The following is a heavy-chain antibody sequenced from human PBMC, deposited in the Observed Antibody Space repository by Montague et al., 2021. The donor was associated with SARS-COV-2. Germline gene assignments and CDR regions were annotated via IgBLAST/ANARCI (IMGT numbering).Heavy chain of an antibody. J-gene: IGHJ4*02. CDR1: GLTFNIYA. Sequence: FRSLSCAASGLTFNIYAMHWVRQAPGKGLEWVAVISYDGSKRYYADSVKGRFTVSRDNSKNTLYLQMNSLRADDTAVYYCARDYYYGSGSYFPYDYWGQGTLVTVSS. CDR2: ISYDGSKR. D-gene: IGHD3-10*01. V-gene: IGHV3-30*04. CDR3: ARDYYYGSGSYFPYDY.